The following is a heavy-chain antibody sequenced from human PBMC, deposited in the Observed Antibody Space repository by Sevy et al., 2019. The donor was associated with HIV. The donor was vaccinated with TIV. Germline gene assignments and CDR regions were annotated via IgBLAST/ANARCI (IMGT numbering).Heavy chain of an antibody. CDR1: GFMFSNFG. CDR3: ARDGTRLEY. V-gene: IGHV3-48*02. J-gene: IGHJ4*02. D-gene: IGHD1-1*01. Sequence: GGSLRLSCVVSGFMFSNFGMNWVRQVPGKGLEWVAYISGSGDPTKYAESVKGRSTVSRDNAQKARFLQMNSLRDDDAGVYFCARDGTRLEYWGQGTLVTVSS. CDR2: ISGSGDPT.